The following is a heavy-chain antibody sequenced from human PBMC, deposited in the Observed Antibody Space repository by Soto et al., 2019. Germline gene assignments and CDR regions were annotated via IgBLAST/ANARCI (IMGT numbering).Heavy chain of an antibody. J-gene: IGHJ6*02. Sequence: PWETLSLTCAVSGYSIASGYYWAWIRQSPGKGLEWIGSIYHAGSVYYNPSLNGRVALSMDTSKNHFSLKLTSVTAADTAVYYCARTFDYYGMDVWGQGTTVTVSS. CDR3: ARTFDYYGMDV. V-gene: IGHV4-38-2*01. CDR1: GYSIASGYY. CDR2: IYHAGSV.